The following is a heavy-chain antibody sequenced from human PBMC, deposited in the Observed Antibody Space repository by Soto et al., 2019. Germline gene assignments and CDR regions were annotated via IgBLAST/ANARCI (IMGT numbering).Heavy chain of an antibody. CDR2: IDWDDDK. CDR3: ARTTSLTTFDY. CDR1: GFSLSTSGMR. Sequence: PMLMNPTQTLTLTFTFSGFSLSTSGMRVTWIRQPPGKALEWLARIDWDDDKFYSTSLKTRLTISKDTSRNQVVLTMTNMDPVDTATYYCARTTSLTTFDYQGHRTLFPV. D-gene: IGHD3-9*01. V-gene: IGHV2-70*04. J-gene: IGHJ4*01.